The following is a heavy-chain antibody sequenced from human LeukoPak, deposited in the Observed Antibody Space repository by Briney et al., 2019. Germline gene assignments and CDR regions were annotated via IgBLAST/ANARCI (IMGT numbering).Heavy chain of an antibody. CDR3: AREEWYYFDY. Sequence: GGSLRLSCAASGFTFSTYAIHWVRQAPGKGLEWVAVISYDGSNKYYADSVKGRFTISRDNSKNTVHLQMNSLRAEDTALYYCAREEWYYFDYWGQRTLVTVSS. J-gene: IGHJ4*02. CDR2: ISYDGSNK. V-gene: IGHV3-30-3*01. D-gene: IGHD3-3*01. CDR1: GFTFSTYA.